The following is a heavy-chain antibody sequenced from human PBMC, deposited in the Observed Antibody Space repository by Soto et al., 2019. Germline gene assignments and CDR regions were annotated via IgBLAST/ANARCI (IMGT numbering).Heavy chain of an antibody. D-gene: IGHD5-12*01. CDR1: GFSFSSHS. V-gene: IGHV3-21*01. Sequence: EVQLVESGGGLVKPGGSLRLSCAASGFSFSSHSMNWVRQAPGKGLEWVSSIGDISTFIYYADSVKGRFTISRDNAKNSLFLQMNSLRAEDTAVYFCARDQKYLRHGYSDYWGQGTLVTVSS. CDR3: ARDQKYLRHGYSDY. CDR2: IGDISTFI. J-gene: IGHJ4*02.